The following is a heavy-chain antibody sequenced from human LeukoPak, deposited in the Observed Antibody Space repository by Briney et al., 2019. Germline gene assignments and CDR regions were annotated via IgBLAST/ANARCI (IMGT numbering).Heavy chain of an antibody. CDR2: IKSGGSTI. J-gene: IGHJ4*02. Sequence: PGGSLRLSCAPSGFTLNTYEMNWVRQAPGKGLEWVSYIKSGGSTIYYADSVKGRFSISRDNAKNSLYLQMNSLRAEDTAVYYCARGLTSVASTIWGQGTLVTVSS. V-gene: IGHV3-48*03. CDR1: GFTLNTYE. CDR3: ARGLTSVASTI. D-gene: IGHD6-19*01.